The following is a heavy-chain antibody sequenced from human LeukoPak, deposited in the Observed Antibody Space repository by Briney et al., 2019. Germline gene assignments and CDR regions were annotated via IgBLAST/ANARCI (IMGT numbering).Heavy chain of an antibody. Sequence: SGGSLRLSCEASGFTLSNYAMDWVRRAPGKGLEWVALISYDGSTKHYADSVKGRFTISRDNSKNTLSLQINSLRSEDAAVYYCAKDLHYYGPGSSPQYWGQETLVTVSS. CDR3: AKDLHYYGPGSSPQY. V-gene: IGHV3-30*18. CDR2: ISYDGSTK. J-gene: IGHJ4*02. CDR1: GFTLSNYA. D-gene: IGHD3-10*01.